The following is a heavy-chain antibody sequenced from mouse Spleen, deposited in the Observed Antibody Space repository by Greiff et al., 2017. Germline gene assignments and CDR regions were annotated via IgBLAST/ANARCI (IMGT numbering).Heavy chain of an antibody. V-gene: IGHV1-39*01. Sequence: EVKLVESGPELVKPGASVKISCKASGYSFTDYNMNWVKQSNGKSLEWIGVINPNYGTTSYNQKFKGKATLTVDQSSSTAYMQLNSLTSEDSAVYYCARDCGSITTVENYAMDYWGQGTSVTVSS. CDR1: GYSFTDYN. CDR3: ARDCGSITTVENYAMDY. CDR2: INPNYGTT. J-gene: IGHJ4*01. D-gene: IGHD1-1*01.